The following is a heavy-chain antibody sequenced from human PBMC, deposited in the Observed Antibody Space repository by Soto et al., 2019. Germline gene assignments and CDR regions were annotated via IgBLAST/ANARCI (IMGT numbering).Heavy chain of an antibody. D-gene: IGHD3-3*01. J-gene: IGHJ4*02. CDR1: GFTFSSYA. CDR3: ARVPVPVLRFLGWLSYLDY. Sequence: GGSLRLSCAASGFTFSSYAMHWVRQAPGKGLEWVAVISYDGSNKYYADSVKGRFTISRDNSKNTLYLQMNSLRAEDTAVYYCARVPVPVLRFLGWLSYLDYWGQGTLVTVSS. V-gene: IGHV3-30-3*01. CDR2: ISYDGSNK.